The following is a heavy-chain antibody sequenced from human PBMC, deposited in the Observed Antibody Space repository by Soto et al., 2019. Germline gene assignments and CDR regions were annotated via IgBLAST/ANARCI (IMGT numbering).Heavy chain of an antibody. CDR2: IYSGGST. J-gene: IGHJ6*02. D-gene: IGHD2-2*01. Sequence: GSLRLSCAASGFTVSSNYMSWVRXSPGKGLEWCSVIYSGGSTYYADPVKGRFTISRDNSQNTLYLQMNRLRAEDTAVYYCPTSSYCSSTSCYADYGMDVWGQGTTVNVSS. V-gene: IGHV3-53*01. CDR1: GFTVSSNY. CDR3: PTSSYCSSTSCYADYGMDV.